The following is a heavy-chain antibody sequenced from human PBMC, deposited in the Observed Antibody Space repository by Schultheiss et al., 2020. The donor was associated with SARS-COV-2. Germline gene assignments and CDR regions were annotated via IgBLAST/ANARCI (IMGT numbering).Heavy chain of an antibody. J-gene: IGHJ5*02. D-gene: IGHD3-10*01. Sequence: SETLSLTCAVYGGSFSGYYWSWIRQPPGKGLEWIGEINHSGSTNYNPSLKSRVTISVDTSKNQFSLKLSSVTAADTAVYYCARGRVIRGVIYDWFDPWGQGTLVTVSS. CDR1: GGSFSGYY. CDR3: ARGRVIRGVIYDWFDP. V-gene: IGHV4-34*01. CDR2: INHSGST.